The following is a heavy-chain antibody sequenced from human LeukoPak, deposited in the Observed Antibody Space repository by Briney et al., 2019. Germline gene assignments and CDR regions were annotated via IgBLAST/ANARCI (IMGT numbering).Heavy chain of an antibody. Sequence: GGSLRLSCAASGFIFSSYDMHWVRQAPGKGLEWVANIKQDGSEKYYVDSVKGRFTISRDNAKNSLSLQMNSLRAEDTAVYYCARDQDKDLAVAEYWGQGTLVTVSS. J-gene: IGHJ4*02. CDR2: IKQDGSEK. D-gene: IGHD6-19*01. CDR1: GFIFSSYD. V-gene: IGHV3-7*01. CDR3: ARDQDKDLAVAEY.